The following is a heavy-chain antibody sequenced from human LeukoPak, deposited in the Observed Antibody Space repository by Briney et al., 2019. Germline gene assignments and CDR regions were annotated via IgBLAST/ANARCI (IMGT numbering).Heavy chain of an antibody. V-gene: IGHV3-48*03. CDR1: GFTFSSYE. Sequence: PGGSLRLSCAASGFTFSSYEMNWVRQAPGKGLEWVSYISSSGSTIYYADSVKGRFTISRDNAKNSLYLQMISLRAEDTAVYYCAPLSGSYFGDDAFDIWGQGTMVTVSS. CDR3: APLSGSYFGDDAFDI. CDR2: ISSSGSTI. J-gene: IGHJ3*02. D-gene: IGHD1-26*01.